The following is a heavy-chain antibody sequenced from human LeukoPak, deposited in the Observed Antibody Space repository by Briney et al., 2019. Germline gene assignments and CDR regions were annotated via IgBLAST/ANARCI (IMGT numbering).Heavy chain of an antibody. J-gene: IGHJ4*02. V-gene: IGHV3-21*06. CDR2: ISRNSLYM. CDR1: GFTFGSHA. D-gene: IGHD3-3*01. CDR3: ARDKVGHDLWSGYSDF. Sequence: GGSLRLSCVASGFTFGSHAMNWVRQAPGKGLGWVSSISRNSLYMYYADSLKGRFTISRDNAKNSLYLQMDSLRAEDTAVYYCARDKVGHDLWSGYSDFWGQGTLVTVSS.